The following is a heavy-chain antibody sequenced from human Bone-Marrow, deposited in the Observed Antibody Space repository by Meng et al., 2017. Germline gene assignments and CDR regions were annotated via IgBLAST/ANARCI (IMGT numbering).Heavy chain of an antibody. D-gene: IGHD6-13*01. CDR3: VTGSTWYYFDY. J-gene: IGHJ4*02. V-gene: IGHV4-39*07. CDR2: VYYSGIT. Sequence: SETLSLTCTVSGGSINSGDYYWGWIRQPPGKVLEWIGSVYYSGITYYNPSLQSRVTISVDTSKNQFSLKVTSVTAADTAVYYCVTGSTWYYFDYWGQGTLVTVSS. CDR1: GGSINSGDYY.